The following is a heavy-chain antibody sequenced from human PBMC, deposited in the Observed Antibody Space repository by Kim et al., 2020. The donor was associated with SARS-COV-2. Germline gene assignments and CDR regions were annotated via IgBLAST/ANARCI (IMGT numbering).Heavy chain of an antibody. CDR2: ISSSGSTI. CDR1: GFTFSSYE. V-gene: IGHV3-48*03. J-gene: IGHJ6*02. D-gene: IGHD2-8*01. CDR3: ARAPGRVVLMVYASQIHYYYYGMDV. Sequence: GGSLRLSCASSGFTFSSYEMNWVRQAPGKGLEWVSYISSSGSTIYYADSVKGRFTISRDNAKNSLYLQMNSLRAEDTAVYYCARAPGRVVLMVYASQIHYYYYGMDVWGQGTTVTVSS.